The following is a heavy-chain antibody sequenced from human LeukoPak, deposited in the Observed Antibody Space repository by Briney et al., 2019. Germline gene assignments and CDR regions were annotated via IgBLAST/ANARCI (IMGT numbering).Heavy chain of an antibody. CDR3: AKDHQASIAARGNDY. J-gene: IGHJ4*02. Sequence: GGSLRLSCAASGFTFSSYAMSWVRQAPGKGLEWVSAISGSGGSTYYADSVKGRFTISRDNSKNTLYLQMNSLRAEDTAVYYCAKDHQASIAARGNDYWAREPWSPSPQ. V-gene: IGHV3-23*01. CDR1: GFTFSSYA. D-gene: IGHD6-6*01. CDR2: ISGSGGST.